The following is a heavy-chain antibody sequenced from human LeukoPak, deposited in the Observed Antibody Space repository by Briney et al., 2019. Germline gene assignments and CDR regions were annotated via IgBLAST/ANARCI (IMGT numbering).Heavy chain of an antibody. CDR1: GFTFSTSW. CDR3: ARELGSGSFDY. D-gene: IGHD6-19*01. V-gene: IGHV3-53*01. Sequence: PGGSLRLSCAASGFTFSTSWMHWVRQGPEKGLVWVSVIYSGGSTYYADSVKGRFTISRDNSKNTLYLQMNSLRAEDTAVYYCARELGSGSFDYWGKGTLVTVSS. J-gene: IGHJ4*02. CDR2: IYSGGST.